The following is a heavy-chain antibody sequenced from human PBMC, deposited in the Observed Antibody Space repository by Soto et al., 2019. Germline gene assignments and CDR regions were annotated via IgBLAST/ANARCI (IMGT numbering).Heavy chain of an antibody. CDR1: GGTFGSYA. Sequence: QVQLVQSGAEVKKPGSSVKVSCKASGGTFGSYAITWVRRAPGQGLEWLGGIIPILNSPAYAQKFQARVVITAYEITNTAYMELKSLRFDDTAVYYCAREAPYCTSATCPKFYDMDVWGQGTTVTVAS. CDR3: AREAPYCTSATCPKFYDMDV. CDR2: IIPILNSP. J-gene: IGHJ6*02. D-gene: IGHD2-2*01. V-gene: IGHV1-69*01.